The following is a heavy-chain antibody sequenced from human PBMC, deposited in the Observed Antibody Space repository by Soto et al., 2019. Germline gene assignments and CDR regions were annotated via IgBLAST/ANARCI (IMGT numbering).Heavy chain of an antibody. V-gene: IGHV3-53*01. CDR1: GFSISDNS. CDR3: AKDQGSSWYEIDY. D-gene: IGHD6-13*01. Sequence: GGSLRLSCAASGFSISDNSMSWVRQPPGKGLEWVSIIYSGGDSDSAASVKGRFTISRDNSKNTLYLQMNSLRAEDTAVYYCAKDQGSSWYEIDYWGQGTLVTVSS. CDR2: IYSGGDS. J-gene: IGHJ4*02.